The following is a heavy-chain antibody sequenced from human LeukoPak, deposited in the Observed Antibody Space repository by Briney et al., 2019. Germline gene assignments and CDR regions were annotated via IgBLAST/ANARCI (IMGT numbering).Heavy chain of an antibody. J-gene: IGHJ4*02. D-gene: IGHD2/OR15-2a*01. V-gene: IGHV1-24*01. CDR1: GYTLTELS. CDR2: FDPEDGET. Sequence: ASVKVSCKVSGYTLTELSMHWVRQAPGKGLEWMEGFDPEDGETIYAQKFQGRVTMTEDTSTDTAYMELSSLRSEDTAVYYCATLHVPATLWRFDYWGQGTLVTVSS. CDR3: ATLHVPATLWRFDY.